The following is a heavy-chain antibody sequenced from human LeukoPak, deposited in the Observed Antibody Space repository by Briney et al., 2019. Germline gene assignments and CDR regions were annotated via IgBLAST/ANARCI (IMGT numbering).Heavy chain of an antibody. J-gene: IGHJ4*02. CDR2: ISGSGGST. D-gene: IGHD3-10*01. Sequence: SGGSLRLSCAASGFTFKNYAISWVRQAPGKGLEWVSAISGSGGSTYYADSVKGRFTISRDNSKNTLYLQMNSLRAEDTAVYYCARYDGGSGPFDYWGQGTLVTVSS. V-gene: IGHV3-23*01. CDR3: ARYDGGSGPFDY. CDR1: GFTFKNYA.